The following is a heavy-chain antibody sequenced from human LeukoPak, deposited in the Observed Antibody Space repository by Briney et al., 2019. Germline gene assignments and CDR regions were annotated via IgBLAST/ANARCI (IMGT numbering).Heavy chain of an antibody. CDR3: ARQEPIDYGVSQRYNWFDP. J-gene: IGHJ5*02. CDR1: GGSISSGSYY. D-gene: IGHD4-17*01. Sequence: PSQTLSLTCTVSGGSISSGSYYWTWIRQPPGKGLEWIGYICYSGSTNYNPSLKSRVTISLDTSKNQFSLKLSSVTAADTAVYYCARQEPIDYGVSQRYNWFDPWGQGTLVTVSS. V-gene: IGHV4-61*01. CDR2: ICYSGST.